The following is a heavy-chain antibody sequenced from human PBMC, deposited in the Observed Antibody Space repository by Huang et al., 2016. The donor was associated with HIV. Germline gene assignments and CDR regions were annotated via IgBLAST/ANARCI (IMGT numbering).Heavy chain of an antibody. CDR3: AKEGDTGAALGY. J-gene: IGHJ4*02. D-gene: IGHD2-8*02. CDR1: GFTVSTNY. CDR2: ISSGGTT. V-gene: IGHV3-53*01. Sequence: EVQLVESGGGLIQPGGSLRLSCAASGFTVSTNYMTWVRQAPGKGRVLVSLISSGGTTYYSVSVKGRFTISRDDSENTLYLHMTSLRAGDTAVYYCAKEGDTGAALGYWGQGTLVTVS.